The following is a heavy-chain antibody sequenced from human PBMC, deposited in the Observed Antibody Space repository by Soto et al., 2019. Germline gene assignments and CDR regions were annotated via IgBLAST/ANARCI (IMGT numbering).Heavy chain of an antibody. CDR1: GGSFSGYY. V-gene: IGHV4-34*01. D-gene: IGHD3-22*01. J-gene: IGHJ3*02. Sequence: ETLSLTCAVYGGSFSGYYWSWIRQPPGKGLEWIGEINHSGSTNYNPSLKSRVTISVDTSKNQFSLKLSSVTAADTAVYYCATPTDHYDSSGYYTRRAFDIWGQGTMVTVSS. CDR2: INHSGST. CDR3: ATPTDHYDSSGYYTRRAFDI.